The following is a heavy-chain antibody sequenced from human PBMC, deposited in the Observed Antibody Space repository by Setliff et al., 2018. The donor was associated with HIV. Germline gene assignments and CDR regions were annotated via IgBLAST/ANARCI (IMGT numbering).Heavy chain of an antibody. J-gene: IGHJ3*02. V-gene: IGHV4-61*02. Sequence: SETLSLTCTVPGASLTRGYYYWSWIRQPAGKGLEWIGRIYTTGSTNYNSSLQSRVTISADTSRNHFSLRLGSVTAADTAVYYCARLWAYYDSSGRTAFDIWGQGTMVTVSS. CDR1: GASLTRGYYY. D-gene: IGHD3-22*01. CDR3: ARLWAYYDSSGRTAFDI. CDR2: IYTTGST.